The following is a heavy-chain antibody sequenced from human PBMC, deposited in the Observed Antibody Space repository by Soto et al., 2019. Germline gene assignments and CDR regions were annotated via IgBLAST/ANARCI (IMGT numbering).Heavy chain of an antibody. D-gene: IGHD3-22*01. CDR2: IGTDDDT. J-gene: IGHJ6*02. Sequence: GGSLRLSCVGFGFTFSTYDMRWVRQNVGKGLEWVSSIGTDDDTYYLDSVRGRFTISREDAKNSLYPQMDSLRAGDTAVYYCARAYYDNSGYPLGGMDVWGQGTMVTVSS. V-gene: IGHV3-13*01. CDR1: GFTFSTYD. CDR3: ARAYYDNSGYPLGGMDV.